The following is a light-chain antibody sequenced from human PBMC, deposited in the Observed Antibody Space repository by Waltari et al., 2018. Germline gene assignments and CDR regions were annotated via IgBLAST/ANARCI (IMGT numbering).Light chain of an antibody. V-gene: IGKV3-20*01. Sequence: EIVLTQSPGTLSLSPGERATLSCRASQSVSRTLAWYQQKPGQAPQLRIYGASIRATGIPDRFTGSGAGTDFSLTISSLEPEDFAIYFCQHYVRLPATFGQGTKVEIK. CDR1: QSVSRT. J-gene: IGKJ1*01. CDR3: QHYVRLPAT. CDR2: GAS.